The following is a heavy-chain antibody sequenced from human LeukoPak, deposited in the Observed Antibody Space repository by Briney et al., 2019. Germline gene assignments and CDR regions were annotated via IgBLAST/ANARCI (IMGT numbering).Heavy chain of an antibody. V-gene: IGHV3-30*18. Sequence: GGSLRLSCAASGFTFSSYGMHWVRQALGKGLEWVAVISYDGSNKYYADSVKGRFTISRDNSKSTLYLQMNSLRAEDTAVYYCAKDLASYYYDSSGYYYYGMDVWGQGTTVTVSS. D-gene: IGHD3-22*01. J-gene: IGHJ6*02. CDR1: GFTFSSYG. CDR2: ISYDGSNK. CDR3: AKDLASYYYDSSGYYYYGMDV.